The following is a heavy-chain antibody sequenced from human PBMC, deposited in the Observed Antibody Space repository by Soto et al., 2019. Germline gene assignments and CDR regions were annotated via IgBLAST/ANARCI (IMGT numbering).Heavy chain of an antibody. V-gene: IGHV3-48*02. D-gene: IGHD6-13*01. CDR1: GFTFRSYS. J-gene: IGHJ5*02. CDR2: ISISSRTI. Sequence: GGSLRLSCAASGFTFRSYSMNWVRQAPGKGLEWVSYISISSRTIYYADSAKGRFTISRDDAKNSLYLQMNSLRDEDTSVYYCARDNGIAGSFDPWGQGTLVTVSS. CDR3: ARDNGIAGSFDP.